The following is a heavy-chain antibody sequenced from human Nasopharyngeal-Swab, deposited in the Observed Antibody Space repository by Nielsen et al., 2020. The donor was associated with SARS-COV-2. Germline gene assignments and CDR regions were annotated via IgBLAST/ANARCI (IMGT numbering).Heavy chain of an antibody. Sequence: WIRQPPGKGLEWIGSIYYSGSTYYNPSLKSRVTISVDTSKNQFSLKLSSVTAADTAVYYFASCGAPYYYDSSGHASRGALAMTQAFDIWGQGTMVTVSS. D-gene: IGHD3-22*01. CDR2: IYYSGST. V-gene: IGHV4-39*07. J-gene: IGHJ3*02. CDR3: ASCGAPYYYDSSGHASRGALAMTQAFDI.